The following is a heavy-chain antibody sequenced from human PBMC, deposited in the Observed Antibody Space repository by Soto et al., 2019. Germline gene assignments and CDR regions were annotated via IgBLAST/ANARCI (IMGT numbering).Heavy chain of an antibody. D-gene: IGHD3-3*01. CDR3: ARGLTIFGVVSD. Sequence: LSLTCAVYGGSFSGYYWSWIRQPPGKGLEWIEEINHSGSTIYNPSVKSRVTMSVDTSKNQFSLKLSSVTAADTAVYYCARGLTIFGVVSDWGQGTLVTVSS. CDR2: INHSGST. J-gene: IGHJ4*02. CDR1: GGSFSGYY. V-gene: IGHV4-34*01.